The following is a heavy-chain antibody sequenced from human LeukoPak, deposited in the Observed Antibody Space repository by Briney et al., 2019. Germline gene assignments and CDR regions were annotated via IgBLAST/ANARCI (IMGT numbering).Heavy chain of an antibody. J-gene: IGHJ6*03. D-gene: IGHD6-6*01. CDR2: INRNSHYI. CDR1: GFTFNTYS. CDR3: ARAHLSSSSTDYMDV. V-gene: IGHV3-21*01. Sequence: GGSLRLSCATSGFTFNTYSMNWVRQAPGKGLEWVASINRNSHYIFYADSVRGRFTISRDNSKNTLSLQMNSLRPEDTAVYYCARAHLSSSSTDYMDVWGKGTTVTVSS.